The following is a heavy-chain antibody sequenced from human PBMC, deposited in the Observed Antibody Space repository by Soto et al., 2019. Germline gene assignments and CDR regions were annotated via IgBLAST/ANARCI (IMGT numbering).Heavy chain of an antibody. D-gene: IGHD3-22*01. J-gene: IGHJ4*02. Sequence: ASVKVSCKASGYTFTSYGISWVRQAPGQGLEWMGWISAYNGNTNYAQKLQGRVTMTTDTSTSTAYMELRSLRSDDTAVYYCARPHGDPYDSSGHYFDYWGQGTLVTVSS. CDR3: ARPHGDPYDSSGHYFDY. V-gene: IGHV1-18*01. CDR2: ISAYNGNT. CDR1: GYTFTSYG.